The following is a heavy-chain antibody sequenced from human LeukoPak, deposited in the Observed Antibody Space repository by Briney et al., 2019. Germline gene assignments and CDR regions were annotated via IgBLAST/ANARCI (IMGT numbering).Heavy chain of an antibody. J-gene: IGHJ3*01. D-gene: IGHD2-8*01. CDR1: GLTLRSYG. V-gene: IGHV3-23*01. CDR3: AKDPNGDYIGAFDA. Sequence: GGSLRLSCAGSGLTLRSYGMTWVRQAPGKGLEWVSSTSGNGGVTTYADSVKGRFTMSRDNSRNTLYLQMDSLRAEDTAVYYCAKDPNGDYIGAFDAWGQGTMVTVSS. CDR2: TSGNGGVT.